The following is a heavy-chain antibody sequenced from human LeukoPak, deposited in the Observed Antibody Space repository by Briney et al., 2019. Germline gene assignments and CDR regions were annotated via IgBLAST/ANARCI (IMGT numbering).Heavy chain of an antibody. Sequence: GASVKVSCKASGGTFSSYAISWVRQAPGQGLEWMGGIIPIFGTANYAQKFQGRVNMTRDTSISTAYMELSRLRSDDTAVYYCARDGTRAFDIWGQGTMVTVSS. V-gene: IGHV1-69*05. D-gene: IGHD6-13*01. CDR1: GGTFSSYA. CDR2: IIPIFGTA. CDR3: ARDGTRAFDI. J-gene: IGHJ3*02.